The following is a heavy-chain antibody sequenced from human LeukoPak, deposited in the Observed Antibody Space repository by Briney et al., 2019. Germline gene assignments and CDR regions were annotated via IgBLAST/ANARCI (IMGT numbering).Heavy chain of an antibody. V-gene: IGHV1-58*02. CDR1: GFTFTSSA. CDR2: IVVGSGNT. CDR3: AAVGRGYCSGGSCYPIDY. J-gene: IGHJ4*02. Sequence: GTSVKVSCKASGFTFTSSAMQWVRQARGQRLEWIGWIVVGSGNTNYAQKFQERVTITRDMSTSTAYMELSSLRSEDTAVYYCAAVGRGYCSGGSCYPIDYWGQGTLVTLSS. D-gene: IGHD2-15*01.